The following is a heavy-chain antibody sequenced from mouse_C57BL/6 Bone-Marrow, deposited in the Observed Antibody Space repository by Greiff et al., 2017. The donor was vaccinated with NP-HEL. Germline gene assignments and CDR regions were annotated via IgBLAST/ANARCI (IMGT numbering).Heavy chain of an antibody. J-gene: IGHJ2*01. D-gene: IGHD2-3*01. CDR3: ALIYDGYCIDY. CDR1: GFNIKNTY. Sequence: VHVKQSVAELVRPGASVKLSCTASGFNIKNTYMHWVKQRPEQGLEWIGRIDPANGNTKYDPKFQGKATITADTSSNTAYLQLSNLTAEDTAIYYCALIYDGYCIDYWGQGTTLTVSS. CDR2: IDPANGNT. V-gene: IGHV14-3*01.